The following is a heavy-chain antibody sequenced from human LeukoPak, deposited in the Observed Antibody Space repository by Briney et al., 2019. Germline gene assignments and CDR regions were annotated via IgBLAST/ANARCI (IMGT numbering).Heavy chain of an antibody. D-gene: IGHD3-10*01. CDR2: ISGSGGST. CDR1: GFTFSSYA. Sequence: PGGSLRLSCAASGFTFSSYAMSWVRQAPGKGLGWVSAISGSGGSTYYADSVKGRFTISRDNSRNTLYLQMNSLRAEDTAVYYCARAQTGVLWFGELHGGQGTLVTVSS. J-gene: IGHJ4*02. V-gene: IGHV3-23*01. CDR3: ARAQTGVLWFGELH.